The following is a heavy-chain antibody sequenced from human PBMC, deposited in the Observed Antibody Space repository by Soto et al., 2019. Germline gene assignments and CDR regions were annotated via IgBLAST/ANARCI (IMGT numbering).Heavy chain of an antibody. D-gene: IGHD1-1*01. Sequence: ASVKVSCKASGGTFSSYAISWVRQAPGQGLEWMGGIIPIFGTANYAQKLQGRVTMTTDTSTSTAYMELRSLRSDDTAVYYCARDSAANSPGPLYYFDYWGQGTLVTVSS. CDR3: ARDSAANSPGPLYYFDY. CDR2: IIPIFGTA. CDR1: GGTFSSYA. J-gene: IGHJ4*02. V-gene: IGHV1-69*05.